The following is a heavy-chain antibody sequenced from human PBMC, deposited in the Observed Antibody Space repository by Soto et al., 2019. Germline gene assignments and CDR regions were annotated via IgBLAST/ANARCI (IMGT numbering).Heavy chain of an antibody. CDR3: AREKLEPSTLDY. D-gene: IGHD1-1*01. CDR1: GFTFSSYA. V-gene: IGHV3-30-3*01. Sequence: GGSLRLSCAASGFTFSSYAMHWVRQAPGKGLEWVAVISYDGSNKYYADSVKGRFTISRDNSKNTLYLQMNSLRAEDTAVYYCAREKLEPSTLDYWGQGTLVTVSS. CDR2: ISYDGSNK. J-gene: IGHJ4*02.